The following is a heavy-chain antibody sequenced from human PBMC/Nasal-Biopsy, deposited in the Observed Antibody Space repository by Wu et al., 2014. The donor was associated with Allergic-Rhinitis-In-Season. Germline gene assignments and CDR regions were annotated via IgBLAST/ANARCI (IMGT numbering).Heavy chain of an antibody. CDR3: AHSLGVSETSDEFRD. CDR2: IYWDDDK. Sequence: LVKPTQALTLTCAVSGVSLSATGVGVGWIRQSPGKALEWLALIYWDDDKRYNPSLRSRLTITRDTSSNQVLLSMTNMDPVDTATYFCAHSLGVSETSDEFRDWGQGAQVTVSS. CDR1: GVSLSATGVG. D-gene: IGHD3-3*01. V-gene: IGHV2-5*02. J-gene: IGHJ4*02.